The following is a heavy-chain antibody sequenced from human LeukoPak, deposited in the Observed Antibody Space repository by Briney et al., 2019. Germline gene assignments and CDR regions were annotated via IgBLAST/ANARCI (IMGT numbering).Heavy chain of an antibody. CDR2: ISSSSSSI. Sequence: GGSLRLSCAASGFTFSGYTMNWVRQAPGKGLEWVSSISSSSSSIYYADLVKGRFTISRDNAKNSLYLQMNSLRAEDTAVYYCARSGYNWNDVIFFDYWGQGTLVTVSS. V-gene: IGHV3-21*01. CDR1: GFTFSGYT. J-gene: IGHJ4*02. CDR3: ARSGYNWNDVIFFDY. D-gene: IGHD1-1*01.